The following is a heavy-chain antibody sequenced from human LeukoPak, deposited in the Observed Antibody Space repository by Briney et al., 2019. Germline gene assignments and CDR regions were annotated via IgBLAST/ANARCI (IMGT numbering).Heavy chain of an antibody. CDR3: AKEGDYYGSGSYRDGFDI. V-gene: IGHV3-30*02. CDR2: IRYDGNNK. Sequence: GGSLRLSCAASGFTFSDYSMHWVRQAPGKGLNWVAFIRYDGNNKYYADSVKGRFTISRDNSKNMLYLQMNSLRPEDTAVYYCAKEGDYYGSGSYRDGFDIWGQGTRATVSS. D-gene: IGHD3-10*01. J-gene: IGHJ3*02. CDR1: GFTFSDYS.